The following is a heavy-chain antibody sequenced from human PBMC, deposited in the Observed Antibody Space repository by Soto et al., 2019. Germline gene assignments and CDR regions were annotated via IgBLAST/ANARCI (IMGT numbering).Heavy chain of an antibody. J-gene: IGHJ5*02. CDR3: ARDPSGIAAADNWFDP. CDR2: IYYSGST. D-gene: IGHD6-13*01. V-gene: IGHV4-31*03. Sequence: SETLSLTCTVSGGSISSGGYYWSWIRQHPGKGLEWIGYIYYSGSTYYNPSLKSRVTISVDTSKNQFSLKLSSVTAADTAVYYCARDPSGIAAADNWFDPWGQGTLVTVSS. CDR1: GGSISSGGYY.